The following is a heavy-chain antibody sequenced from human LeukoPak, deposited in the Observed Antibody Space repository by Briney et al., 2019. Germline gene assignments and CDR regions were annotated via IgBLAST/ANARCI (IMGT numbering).Heavy chain of an antibody. Sequence: PGGSLRLSCAASGFTFSSYGMHWVRQAPGKGLEWVAVISYDGSDKYYADSVKGRFTISRDNSKNTLYLQMNSLRAEDTPVYYCAKKVDTMGRGVNGGRENYFDYWGEGRLVTASS. V-gene: IGHV3-30*18. CDR3: AKKVDTMGRGVNGGRENYFDY. J-gene: IGHJ4*02. CDR2: ISYDGSDK. D-gene: IGHD3-10*01. CDR1: GFTFSSYG.